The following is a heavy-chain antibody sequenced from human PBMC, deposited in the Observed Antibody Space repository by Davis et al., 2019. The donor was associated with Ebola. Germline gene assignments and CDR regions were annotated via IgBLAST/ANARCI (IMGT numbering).Heavy chain of an antibody. CDR2: INPNSGGT. CDR1: GGTFSSYA. J-gene: IGHJ6*02. V-gene: IGHV1-2*04. CDR3: ARDRQLVDYYYYGMDV. Sequence: AASVKVSCKASGGTFSSYAISWVRQAPGQGLEWMGRINPNSGGTNYAQKFQGWVTMTRDTSISTAYMELSRLRSDDTAVYYCARDRQLVDYYYYGMDVWGQGTTVTVSS. D-gene: IGHD6-6*01.